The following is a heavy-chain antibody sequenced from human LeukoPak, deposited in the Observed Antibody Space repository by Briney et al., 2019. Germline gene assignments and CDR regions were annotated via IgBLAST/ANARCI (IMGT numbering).Heavy chain of an antibody. CDR3: ARDQSPYYYDSSGYPHYYFDY. J-gene: IGHJ4*02. D-gene: IGHD3-22*01. Sequence: ASVKVSCKASGGTFSSYAISWVRQAPGQGLEWMGRIIPILGIANYAQKFQGRVTITADKSTSTAYMELSSLRSEDTAVYYCARDQSPYYYDSSGYPHYYFDYWGQGTLVTVSS. CDR1: GGTFSSYA. V-gene: IGHV1-69*04. CDR2: IIPILGIA.